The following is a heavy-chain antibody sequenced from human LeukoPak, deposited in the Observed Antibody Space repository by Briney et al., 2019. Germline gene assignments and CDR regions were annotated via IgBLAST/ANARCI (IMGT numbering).Heavy chain of an antibody. CDR3: VRDHKWGFDY. J-gene: IGHJ4*02. CDR1: GFTFSSYA. Sequence: GGSLRLSCAASGFTFSSYAMSWVRQAPGKGLEWVSYIRSSDNVISYGDSVKGRFTISKDNAKNSLYLQMNSLRDEDTAVYYCVRDHKWGFDYWGQGTLVTVSS. CDR2: IRSSDNVI. D-gene: IGHD1-26*01. V-gene: IGHV3-48*02.